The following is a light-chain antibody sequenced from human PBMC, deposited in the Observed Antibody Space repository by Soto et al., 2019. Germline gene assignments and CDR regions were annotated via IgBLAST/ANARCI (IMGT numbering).Light chain of an antibody. J-gene: IGKJ1*01. V-gene: IGKV1-5*01. CDR1: QDISKW. CDR2: DAS. CDR3: QQYDSFPWT. Sequence: DIQMTQSPSTLSASVGDRVAITCRASQDISKWLVWYQQKPGKPPKLLIYDASGLDSGVPSRFSGSGYGTEFTLTISGLQPEDFATFYCQQYDSFPWTFGPGTNVDIK.